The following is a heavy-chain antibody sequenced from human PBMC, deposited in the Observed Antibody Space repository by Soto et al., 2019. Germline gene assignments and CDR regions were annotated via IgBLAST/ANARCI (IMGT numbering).Heavy chain of an antibody. J-gene: IGHJ4*02. CDR2: IYYRGST. D-gene: IGHD6-13*01. CDR1: GGSISSYY. V-gene: IGHV4-59*08. Sequence: SETLSLTCTVSGGSISSYYWSWIRQPPGKGLEWIGYIYYRGSTTCNPSLKSRVTISVDTSKNQFSLKLSSVTAADTAVYYCARLRSGIAAAGAQYYFDYWGQRTLVTVSS. CDR3: ARLRSGIAAAGAQYYFDY.